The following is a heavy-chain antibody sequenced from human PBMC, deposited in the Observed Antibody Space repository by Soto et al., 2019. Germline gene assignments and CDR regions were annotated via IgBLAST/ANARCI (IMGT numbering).Heavy chain of an antibody. CDR2: INPSGGST. CDR1: GYTFTSYY. D-gene: IGHD2-15*01. CDR3: ARDRRSAARSPDYYYYMDV. J-gene: IGHJ6*03. V-gene: IGHV1-46*03. Sequence: GASVKVSCKASGYTFTSYYMHWVRQAPGQGLEWMGIINPSGGSTSYAQKFQGRVTMTRDTSTSTVYMELSSLRSEDTAVYYCARDRRSAARSPDYYYYMDVWGKGTTVTVSS.